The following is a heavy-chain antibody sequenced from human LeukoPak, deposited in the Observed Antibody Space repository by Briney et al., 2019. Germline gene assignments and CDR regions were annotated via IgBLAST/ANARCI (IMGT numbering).Heavy chain of an antibody. CDR2: IYHSGST. CDR3: ARGLGYCSSTSCYVGIFDY. J-gene: IGHJ4*02. Sequence: SGTLSLTCAVSGYSISSGYYWGWIRQPPGKGLEWIGSIYHSGSTYYNPSLKSRVTISVDTSKNQFSLKLSSVTAADTAVYYCARGLGYCSSTSCYVGIFDYWGQGTLVTVSS. CDR1: GYSISSGYY. D-gene: IGHD2-2*01. V-gene: IGHV4-38-2*01.